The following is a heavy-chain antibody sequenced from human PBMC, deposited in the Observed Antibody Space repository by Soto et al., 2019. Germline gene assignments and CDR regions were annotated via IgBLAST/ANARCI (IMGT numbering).Heavy chain of an antibody. D-gene: IGHD3-10*01. Sequence: QVQLQESGPGLVKPSQTLSLTCTVSGGSISSGGYYWSWIRQHPGKGLEWIVYIYYSGSTDYNTSLKGRVTISVDTSNNQYSMNLSSVTAADTAVYYCARSFGRFGELRETLPFDYWGQGTLVTVSS. CDR3: ARSFGRFGELRETLPFDY. CDR1: GGSISSGGYY. V-gene: IGHV4-31*03. J-gene: IGHJ4*02. CDR2: IYYSGST.